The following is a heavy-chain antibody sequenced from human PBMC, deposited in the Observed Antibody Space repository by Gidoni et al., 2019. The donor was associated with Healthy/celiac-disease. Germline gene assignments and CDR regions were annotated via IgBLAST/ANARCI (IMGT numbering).Heavy chain of an antibody. J-gene: IGHJ5*02. V-gene: IGHV1-3*01. CDR2: INAGNGNT. CDR1: GSTFTSYA. CDR3: ARGKSGITGTTYSWFDP. D-gene: IGHD1-7*01. Sequence: QVQLVQSGAEVKKPGASVKVSCKASGSTFTSYAMHWVRQAPGQRLEWMGWINAGNGNTKYSQKFQGRVTITRDTSASTAYMELSSLRSEDTAVYYCARGKSGITGTTYSWFDPWGQGTLVTVSS.